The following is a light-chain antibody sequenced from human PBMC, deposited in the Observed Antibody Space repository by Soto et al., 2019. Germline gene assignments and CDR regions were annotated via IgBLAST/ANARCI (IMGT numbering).Light chain of an antibody. J-gene: IGKJ1*01. V-gene: IGKV1-5*01. CDR1: QSISSW. CDR2: DAS. Sequence: DIQMTQSPSTLSASVGDRVTITCRASQSISSWLAWYQQKPGKAPKLLIYDASSLESGVPSRFSVSGSGTDFTLTISCLQPDDFATYYYQQYNSYSPTFAQGTKVEIK. CDR3: QQYNSYSPT.